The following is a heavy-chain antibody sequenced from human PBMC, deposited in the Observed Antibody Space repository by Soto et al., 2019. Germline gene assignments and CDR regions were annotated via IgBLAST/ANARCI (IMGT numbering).Heavy chain of an antibody. CDR1: GFTFSGYG. Sequence: GGSLRLSCVASGFTFSGYGMHWVRQAPGKGLEWVAVIWFDGSHKYYADSVKGRFTISRDNSRNTLYLQMNSLRAEDTAVYYCARDASLWFGGSDYYYGIDVWGQGTTVPVSS. V-gene: IGHV3-33*01. J-gene: IGHJ6*02. D-gene: IGHD3-10*01. CDR3: ARDASLWFGGSDYYYGIDV. CDR2: IWFDGSHK.